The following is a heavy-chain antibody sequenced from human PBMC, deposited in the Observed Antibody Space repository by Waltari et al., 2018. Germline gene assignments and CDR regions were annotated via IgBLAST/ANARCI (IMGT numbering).Heavy chain of an antibody. Sequence: QVQLVESGGGVVQPGRSLRLSCAASGFSFSTYGMHWFRQAPGKGREWVAVIWSDGSSIHYADFVKGRFTSSRDNTRNGGYLQMNSLRVEDTAMYYCVRGRGSSDYWGQGTLVSVSS. CDR3: VRGRGSSDY. CDR2: IWSDGSSI. J-gene: IGHJ4*02. V-gene: IGHV3-33*01. CDR1: GFSFSTYG. D-gene: IGHD2-2*01.